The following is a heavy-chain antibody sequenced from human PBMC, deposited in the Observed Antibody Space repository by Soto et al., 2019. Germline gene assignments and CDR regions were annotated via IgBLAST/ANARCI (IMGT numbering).Heavy chain of an antibody. CDR2: IDPSDSYT. V-gene: IGHV5-10-1*01. CDR1: GYSFPTYW. CDR3: ARHKKNADAPLDY. Sequence: PGESLKISCKGSGYSFPTYWISWVRQMPGKGLEWMGGIDPSDSYTSYRPSFQGHVTLSVDKSISTAYLQLSSLQASDTAMYYWARHKKNADAPLDYWGQGTRVTDAS. J-gene: IGHJ4*02. D-gene: IGHD2-8*01.